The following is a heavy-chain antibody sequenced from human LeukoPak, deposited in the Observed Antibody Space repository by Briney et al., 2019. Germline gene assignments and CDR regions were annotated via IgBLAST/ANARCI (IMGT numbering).Heavy chain of an antibody. CDR1: GGSISLYY. Sequence: PSETLSLTCTVSGGSISLYYWSWIRQPAGKGLEWIGRIFTSGITNYNPSLKSRVTMSVDTSKSQFSLAQSSVTAADTAVYYCAREISGSYYNPLGYMDVWGKGTTVTVAS. CDR3: AREISGSYYNPLGYMDV. D-gene: IGHD3-10*01. CDR2: IFTSGIT. J-gene: IGHJ6*03. V-gene: IGHV4-4*07.